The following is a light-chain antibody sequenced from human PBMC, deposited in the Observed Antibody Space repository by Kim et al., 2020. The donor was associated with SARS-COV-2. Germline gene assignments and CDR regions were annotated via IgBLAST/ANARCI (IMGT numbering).Light chain of an antibody. CDR1: QTVNNY. J-gene: IGKJ1*01. Sequence: DIQMTQTPSSLSASVGDRLSITCRASQTVNNYLNWYQQRPGQVPKLLIYSASILHSEVPSRFSGSGSGTDFTLTISSLQPEDFAIYFCQQTYSTPWTFGQGTKVDSK. CDR3: QQTYSTPWT. CDR2: SAS. V-gene: IGKV1-39*01.